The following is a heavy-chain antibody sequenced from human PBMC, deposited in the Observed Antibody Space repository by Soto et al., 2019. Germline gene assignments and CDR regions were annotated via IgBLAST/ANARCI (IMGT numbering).Heavy chain of an antibody. CDR3: ASVQEDIVLMVYATPGYGMDV. CDR2: IIPIFGTA. CDR1: GGTFSSYA. D-gene: IGHD2-8*01. Sequence: ASVKVSCKASGGTFSSYAISWVRQAPGQGLEWMGGIIPIFGTANYAQKFQGRVTITADESTSTAYMELSSLRSEDTAVYYCASVQEDIVLMVYATPGYGMDVWGQGTKVTVSS. J-gene: IGHJ6*02. V-gene: IGHV1-69*13.